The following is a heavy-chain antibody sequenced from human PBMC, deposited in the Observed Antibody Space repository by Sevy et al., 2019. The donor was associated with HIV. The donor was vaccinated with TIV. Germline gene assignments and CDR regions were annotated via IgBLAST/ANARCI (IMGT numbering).Heavy chain of an antibody. CDR2: INAGNGNT. CDR1: GYTFTSYA. V-gene: IGHV1-3*01. Sequence: ASVKVSCKASGYTFTSYAMHWVRQAPGQRLEWMGWINAGNGNTKYSQKFQGRVTITRDTSASTAYMELSSLRSEDTAVYDCARDLSGNWNYWFDPWGQGTLVTVSS. J-gene: IGHJ5*02. CDR3: ARDLSGNWNYWFDP. D-gene: IGHD1-7*01.